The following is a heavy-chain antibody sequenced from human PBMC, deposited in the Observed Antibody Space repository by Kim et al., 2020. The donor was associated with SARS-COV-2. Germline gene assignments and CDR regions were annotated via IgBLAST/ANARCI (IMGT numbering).Heavy chain of an antibody. CDR2: IYYSGST. V-gene: IGHV4-31*03. Sequence: SETLSLTCTVSGGSISSGGYYWSWIRQHPGKGLEWIGYIYYSGSTYYNPSLKSRVTISVDTSKNQFSLKLSSVTAADTAVYYCARGGVGDTAMVFPSLRPREYYFDYWGQGTLVTVSS. D-gene: IGHD5-18*01. CDR1: GGSISSGGYY. CDR3: ARGGVGDTAMVFPSLRPREYYFDY. J-gene: IGHJ4*02.